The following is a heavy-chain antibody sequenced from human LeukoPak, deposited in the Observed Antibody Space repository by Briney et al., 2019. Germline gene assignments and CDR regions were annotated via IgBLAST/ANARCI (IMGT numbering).Heavy chain of an antibody. J-gene: IGHJ4*02. CDR3: TSEYSSSPAY. CDR1: GGSITDPTYH. CDR2: IYYNGNS. V-gene: IGHV4-39*02. D-gene: IGHD6-6*01. Sequence: SETLSLTCTVSGGSITDPTYHWGWVRQPPGKGLEWIGSIYYNGNSYYNLDLKSRLTLSIDTSNNQFSLKLESVTAADTAVYYCTSEYSSSPAYWGQGTLVTVSS.